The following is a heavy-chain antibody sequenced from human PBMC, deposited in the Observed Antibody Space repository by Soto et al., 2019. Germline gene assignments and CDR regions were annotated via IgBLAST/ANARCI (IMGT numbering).Heavy chain of an antibody. J-gene: IGHJ4*02. D-gene: IGHD2-15*01. CDR2: MNPDSGDT. CDR3: VRQPGGVATPGDDY. CDR1: GYPFSAFD. Sequence: QVQLVQSGAEVKKPGASVKVSCEASGYPFSAFDINGVRQAGGQGLEWMGWMNPDSGDTAFAQRFQDRITMTRSTSISTAYMELSRLTSDDTAVYFCVRQPGGVATPGDDYWGQGTLVTVSS. V-gene: IGHV1-8*01.